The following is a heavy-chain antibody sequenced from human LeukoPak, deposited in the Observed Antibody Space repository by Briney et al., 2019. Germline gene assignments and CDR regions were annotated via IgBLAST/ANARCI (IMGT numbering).Heavy chain of an antibody. D-gene: IGHD1-26*01. CDR2: IYYSGTT. CDR1: GGSMSSGGDY. V-gene: IGHV4-39*01. Sequence: PSVTLSLTCTVSGGSMSSGGDYWGWIRQPPGKGLEWIGSIYYSGTTYYNPSLKSRVTISVDTSKNRFSLNLSSVTAADTAVYYCARHSVGASTFDPWGQGTLVTVPS. J-gene: IGHJ5*02. CDR3: ARHSVGASTFDP.